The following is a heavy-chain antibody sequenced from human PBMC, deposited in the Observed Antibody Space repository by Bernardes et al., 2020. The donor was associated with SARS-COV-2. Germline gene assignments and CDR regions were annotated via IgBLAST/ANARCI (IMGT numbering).Heavy chain of an antibody. Sequence: ASVKVSCKASGYTFISYDINWVRQATGQGLEWMGWMNPNTGGPGYAPKFQGRVTMTRNTSINTAYMELSSLRSEDTAVYYCARRGDDHGSGTQHVAGYWGQRTLVTVSS. CDR2: MNPNTGGP. CDR1: GYTFISYD. V-gene: IGHV1-8*01. D-gene: IGHD3-10*01. J-gene: IGHJ4*02. CDR3: ARRGDDHGSGTQHVAGY.